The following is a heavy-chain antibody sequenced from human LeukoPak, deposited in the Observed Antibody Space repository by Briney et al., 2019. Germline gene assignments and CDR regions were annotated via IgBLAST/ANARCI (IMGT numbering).Heavy chain of an antibody. CDR3: ARDLGWGFDI. CDR2: INHSGST. J-gene: IGHJ3*02. CDR1: GGSFSGYY. D-gene: IGHD3-16*01. Sequence: SETLSLTCAVYGGSFSGYYWSWIRQPPGKGLEWIGEINHSGSTNYNPSLKSRVTISVDTSKNQFSLKLSSVTAADTAVYYCARDLGWGFDIWGQGTMVTVSS. V-gene: IGHV4-34*01.